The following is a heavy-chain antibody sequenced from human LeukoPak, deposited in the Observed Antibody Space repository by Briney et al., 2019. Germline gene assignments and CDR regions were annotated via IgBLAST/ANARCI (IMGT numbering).Heavy chain of an antibody. D-gene: IGHD6-19*01. J-gene: IGHJ4*02. Sequence: PGGSLRLSCAASGFTFTIYAMSWVHQTPGKGLEWVSIISDSGGATYYADSVKGRFTISRDNAKNTLYLQMNSLRAEDTAVYYCARFTYSSGCTDYWGQGTLVTVSS. CDR2: ISDSGGAT. V-gene: IGHV3-23*01. CDR1: GFTFTIYA. CDR3: ARFTYSSGCTDY.